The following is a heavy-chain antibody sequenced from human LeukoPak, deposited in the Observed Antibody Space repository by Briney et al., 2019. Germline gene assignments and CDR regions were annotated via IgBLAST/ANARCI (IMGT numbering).Heavy chain of an antibody. CDR1: GGSISSGNYY. CDR2: LFYTGNS. J-gene: IGHJ4*01. CDR3: ASACSSSSGCNGEGDY. D-gene: IGHD6-19*01. Sequence: SDTLSLTCTVSGGSISSGNYYWSWVRQHPGKGLEWIGYLFYTGNSYYNPSLKSRVSLSADTSKNQFSLKLTSVTAADTAVYHCASACSSSSGCNGEGDYWGHGTLVTVSS. V-gene: IGHV4-30-4*02.